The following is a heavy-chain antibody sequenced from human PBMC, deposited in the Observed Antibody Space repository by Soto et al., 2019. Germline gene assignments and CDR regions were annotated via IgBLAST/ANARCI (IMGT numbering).Heavy chain of an antibody. D-gene: IGHD1-1*01. J-gene: IGHJ1*01. CDR3: AVRIGTHYFQH. Sequence: EVQLLESGGGLVQPGGSLRLSCAASGFTFSSYAMSWVRQAPAKGLEWVSAISASASSTFHADSVKGRFTTSRDNSKNPRYLQMNSLRAEDTAVYYCAVRIGTHYFQHWGQGTLFTVSS. CDR1: GFTFSSYA. CDR2: ISASASST. V-gene: IGHV3-23*01.